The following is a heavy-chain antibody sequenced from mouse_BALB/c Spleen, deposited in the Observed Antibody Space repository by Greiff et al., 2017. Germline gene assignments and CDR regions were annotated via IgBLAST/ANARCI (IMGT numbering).Heavy chain of an antibody. Sequence: EVKLVESGGGLVKPGGSLKLSCAASGFTFSSYAMSWVRQSPEKRLEWVAEISSGGSYTYYPDTVTGRFTISRDNAKNTLYLEMSSLRSEDTAMYYCARRVDGSSYYFDYWGQGTTLTVSS. CDR2: ISSGGSYT. V-gene: IGHV5-9-4*01. CDR1: GFTFSSYA. D-gene: IGHD1-1*01. J-gene: IGHJ2*01. CDR3: ARRVDGSSYYFDY.